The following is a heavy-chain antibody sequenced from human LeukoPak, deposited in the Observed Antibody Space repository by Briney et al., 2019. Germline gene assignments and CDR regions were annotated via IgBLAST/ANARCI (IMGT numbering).Heavy chain of an antibody. J-gene: IGHJ1*01. V-gene: IGHV3-23*01. CDR2: ISGTGGRT. CDR1: GFTFSSQA. CDR3: ATHRYTSSAYYFLQ. Sequence: GGSLRLSCAASGFTFSSQAMSWVRQAPGKGLECVSGISGTGGRTYYADSVKGRFTISRDNSKNSLYLLMDSLRAEDTAMYYCATHRYTSSAYYFLQWGQGTLVTVSS. D-gene: IGHD6-13*01.